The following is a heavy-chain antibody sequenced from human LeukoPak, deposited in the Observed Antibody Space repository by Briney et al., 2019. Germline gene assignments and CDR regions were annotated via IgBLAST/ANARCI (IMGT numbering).Heavy chain of an antibody. CDR3: ARWPGPRWFGDYYFDY. V-gene: IGHV1-18*01. CDR1: GYTFTSYG. D-gene: IGHD3-10*01. Sequence: ASVKVSCKASGYTFTSYGISWVRQAPRQGLEWMGWISAYNGNTNYAQKLQGRVTMTTGTSTSTAYMELRSLRSDDTAVYYCARWPGPRWFGDYYFDYWGQGTLVTASS. CDR2: ISAYNGNT. J-gene: IGHJ4*02.